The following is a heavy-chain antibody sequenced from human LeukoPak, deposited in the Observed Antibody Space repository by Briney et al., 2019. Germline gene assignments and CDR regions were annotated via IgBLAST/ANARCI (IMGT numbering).Heavy chain of an antibody. V-gene: IGHV2-5*02. D-gene: IGHD5-12*01. CDR2: IYWDDDK. Sequence: WLALIYWDDDKRYSPSLKSRLTITKDTSKNQVVLTMTNMDPVDTATYYCAHGKVATAYDYWGQGTLVTVSS. CDR3: AHGKVATAYDY. J-gene: IGHJ4*02.